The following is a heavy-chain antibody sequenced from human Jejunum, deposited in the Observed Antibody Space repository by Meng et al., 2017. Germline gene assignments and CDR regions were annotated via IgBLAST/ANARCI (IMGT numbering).Heavy chain of an antibody. D-gene: IGHD5-18*01. CDR3: AGPRGYTYGIAY. CDR1: GFIFSSYG. J-gene: IGHJ4*02. Sequence: GESLKISCAASGFIFSSYGMTWVRQAPGKGLEWVASINQPGSETYYADSVKGRFTISRDNAKNSLYLQMSSLRAEDTAVYYCAGPRGYTYGIAYWGQGTLVTVSS. V-gene: IGHV3-7*01. CDR2: INQPGSET.